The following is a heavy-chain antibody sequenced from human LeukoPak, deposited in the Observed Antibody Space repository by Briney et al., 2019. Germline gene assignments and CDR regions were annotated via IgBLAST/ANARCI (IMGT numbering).Heavy chain of an antibody. D-gene: IGHD3-10*01. J-gene: IGHJ4*02. Sequence: GGSLRLSCAASEFSVGSNYVTWVRQAPGKGLEWVSLIYSGGSTYYADSVKGRFTISRDNSKNTLYLQMNSLRAEDTAVYYCAKDMLVRGVIIKGLLDYWGQGTLVTVSS. CDR3: AKDMLVRGVIIKGLLDY. V-gene: IGHV3-66*01. CDR1: EFSVGSNY. CDR2: IYSGGST.